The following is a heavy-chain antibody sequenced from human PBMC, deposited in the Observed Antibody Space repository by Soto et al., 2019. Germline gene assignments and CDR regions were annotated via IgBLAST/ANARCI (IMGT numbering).Heavy chain of an antibody. D-gene: IGHD6-6*01. CDR3: ATCIEARPGGLDG. CDR1: RYNFSHYW. CDR2: IYPGDSET. Sequence: PGESLKISCKGSRYNFSHYWIAWVRQMPGKGLEWMGIIYPGDSETRFSPSFQGQVTISVDKSISTAYLQWTSLRASDTAIYYCATCIEARPGGLDGWGQGTTVTVSS. V-gene: IGHV5-51*01. J-gene: IGHJ6*02.